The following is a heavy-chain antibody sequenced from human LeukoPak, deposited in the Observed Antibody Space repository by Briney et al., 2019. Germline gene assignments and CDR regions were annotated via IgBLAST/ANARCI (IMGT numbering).Heavy chain of an antibody. CDR1: GFTFSSYA. J-gene: IGHJ3*02. Sequence: GGSLRLSCAASGFTFSSYAMHWVRQAPGKGLEWVAVISYDGSNKYYADSVKGRFTISRDNAKNSLYLQMNSLRAEDTAVYYCARDRFVYYDFWSGYHHDAFDIWGQGTMVTVSS. D-gene: IGHD3-3*01. V-gene: IGHV3-30*04. CDR3: ARDRFVYYDFWSGYHHDAFDI. CDR2: ISYDGSNK.